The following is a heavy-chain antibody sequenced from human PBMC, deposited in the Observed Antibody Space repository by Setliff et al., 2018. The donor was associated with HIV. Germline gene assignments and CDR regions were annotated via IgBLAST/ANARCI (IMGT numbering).Heavy chain of an antibody. J-gene: IGHJ5*02. CDR1: GGSISSSSYY. Sequence: SETLSLTCTVSGGSISSSSYYWGWIRQPPGKVLEWIGSIFYGSTHYNPSFEGRVTISVDTSKNQFSLKLRSVTAADTAMYYCARRRCSAASCPDNSWNWLDPWGQGTLVTVSS. V-gene: IGHV4-39*01. CDR2: IFYGST. CDR3: ARRRCSAASCPDNSWNWLDP. D-gene: IGHD2-15*01.